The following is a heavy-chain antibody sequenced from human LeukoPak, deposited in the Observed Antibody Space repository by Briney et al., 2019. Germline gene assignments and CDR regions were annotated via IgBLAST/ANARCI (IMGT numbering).Heavy chain of an antibody. Sequence: GGSVTVSCKASGYTFTSYYINWVRQAPGEGGEWGGWISTYNGNANSAQKLQGRVTITTHTSSSPAYMELRSLRSDYTAVYYCAKDRWRDGSSSFDNWGQGTLVTVSS. D-gene: IGHD6-6*01. V-gene: IGHV1-18*01. CDR3: AKDRWRDGSSSFDN. J-gene: IGHJ4*02. CDR2: ISTYNGNA. CDR1: GYTFTSYY.